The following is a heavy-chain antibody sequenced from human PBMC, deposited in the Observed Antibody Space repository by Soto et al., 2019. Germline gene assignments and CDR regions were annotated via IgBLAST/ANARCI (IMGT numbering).Heavy chain of an antibody. CDR3: ARGEYSSSWYRNHYYYYGMDV. V-gene: IGHV4-59*01. Sequence: PSETLSLTCTVSGGSISSYYVSWIRQPPGKGLEWIGYIYYSGSTNYNPSLKSRVTISVDTSKNQFSLKLSSVTAADTAVYYCARGEYSSSWYRNHYYYYGMDVWGQGTTVTVSS. CDR2: IYYSGST. J-gene: IGHJ6*02. CDR1: GGSISSYY. D-gene: IGHD6-13*01.